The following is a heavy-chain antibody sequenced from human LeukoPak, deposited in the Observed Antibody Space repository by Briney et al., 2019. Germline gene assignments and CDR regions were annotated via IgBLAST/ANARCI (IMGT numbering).Heavy chain of an antibody. CDR1: GGSISSSSYY. CDR3: ARLVPAAGY. D-gene: IGHD6-25*01. CDR2: IYYSGGT. V-gene: IGHV4-39*01. J-gene: IGHJ4*02. Sequence: SETLSLTCTVSGGSISSSSYYWGWIRQPPGKGLEWVGSIYYSGGTYYNPSLKSRVTISVDTSKNQFSLKLSSVTAADTAVYYRARLVPAAGYWGQGTLVTVPS.